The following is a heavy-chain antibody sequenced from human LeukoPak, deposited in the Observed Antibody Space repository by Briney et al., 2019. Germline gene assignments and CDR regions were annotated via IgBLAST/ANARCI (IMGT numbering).Heavy chain of an antibody. Sequence: PSETLSLTCTVAGGSISSYYWSWIRQPAGKGLEWIGRIYTSGSTNYNPSLKSRVTMSVDTSKNQVSLKVSSVTAADTAVYYCASVDTTMLRHAFDIWGQGTMVTVSS. CDR3: ASVDTTMLRHAFDI. V-gene: IGHV4-4*07. J-gene: IGHJ3*02. CDR2: IYTSGST. D-gene: IGHD5-18*01. CDR1: GGSISSYY.